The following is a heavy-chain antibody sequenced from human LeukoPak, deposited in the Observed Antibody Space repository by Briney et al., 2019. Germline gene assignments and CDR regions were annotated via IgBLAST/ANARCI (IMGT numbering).Heavy chain of an antibody. D-gene: IGHD2-21*01. CDR2: TSYDGGNR. J-gene: IGHJ4*02. CDR3: ARKSLWFKYYDY. CDR1: GFTFTSYT. Sequence: GGSLRFSCAASGFTFTSYTMHWVRQAPGQGLEWVVATSYDGGNRYYADYVKGRFTISRDNSNNTLFLQMKSLRLEDTAVYFCARKSLWFKYYDYWGQGIWVTVSS. V-gene: IGHV3-30*01.